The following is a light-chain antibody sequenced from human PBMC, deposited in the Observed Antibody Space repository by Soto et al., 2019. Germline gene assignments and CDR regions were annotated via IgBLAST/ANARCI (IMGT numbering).Light chain of an antibody. V-gene: IGKV3-20*01. CDR2: GAS. J-gene: IGKJ2*01. CDR3: QQYGRSTL. CDR1: QSVSSSY. Sequence: EIVLTQSPGTLSLSPGERATLSCRASQSVSSSYLAWYQQKPGQAPRLLIYGASSTATGIPDRFSGSGSGTDFTITISRLEPDDFAVYYCQQYGRSTLFGQGTKVEIK.